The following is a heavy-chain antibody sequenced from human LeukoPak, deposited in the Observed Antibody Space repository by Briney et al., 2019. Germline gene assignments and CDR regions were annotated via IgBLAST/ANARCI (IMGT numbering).Heavy chain of an antibody. CDR1: GGSISSGGYS. CDR3: AKMEGLFGSGYYYGY. J-gene: IGHJ4*02. D-gene: IGHD3-22*01. Sequence: PSETLSLTCAVSGGSISSGGYSWSWIRQPPRKGLEWVSAISGSGGSTYYADSVKGRFTISRDNSKNTLYLQMNSLRAEDTAVYYCAKMEGLFGSGYYYGYWGQGTLVTVSS. V-gene: IGHV3-23*01. CDR2: ISGSGGST.